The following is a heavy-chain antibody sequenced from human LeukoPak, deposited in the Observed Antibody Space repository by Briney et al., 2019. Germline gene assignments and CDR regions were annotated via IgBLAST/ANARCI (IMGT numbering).Heavy chain of an antibody. Sequence: ASVKVSCKASGYTFTSYDINWVRQATGQGLEWMGWMNPNSGNTGYAQKFQGRVTMTTDTSTSTAYMELRSLRSDDTAVYYCARDLATVTTLDYWGQGTLVTVSS. J-gene: IGHJ4*02. CDR2: MNPNSGNT. CDR1: GYTFTSYD. V-gene: IGHV1-8*01. D-gene: IGHD4-17*01. CDR3: ARDLATVTTLDY.